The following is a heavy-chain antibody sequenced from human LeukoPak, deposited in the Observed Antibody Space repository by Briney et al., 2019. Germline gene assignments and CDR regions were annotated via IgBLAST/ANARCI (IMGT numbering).Heavy chain of an antibody. V-gene: IGHV3-23*01. J-gene: IGHJ5*02. CDR2: ISGSGGST. Sequence: GGSLRLSCAASGFTFSSYAMSWVRQAPGKGLEWVSAISGSGGSTYYADSVKGRFTISRDNSKNTLYLQMNSLRAEDTAVYYCARDRLYSGSYSNWFDPWGQGTLVTVSS. D-gene: IGHD1-26*01. CDR1: GFTFSSYA. CDR3: ARDRLYSGSYSNWFDP.